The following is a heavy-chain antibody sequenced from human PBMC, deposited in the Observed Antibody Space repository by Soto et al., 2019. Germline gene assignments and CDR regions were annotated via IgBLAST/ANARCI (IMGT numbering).Heavy chain of an antibody. Sequence: KLSCKASGYGFTSYYINWVRQENEQGLEWMGWMNPNSGNTGYAQKFQGRVTMTRNTSISTAYMELSSLRSEDTAVYYCARGDPYYDFWSGYYNQDGGYYYYYMDVWGKGTTVTVSS. CDR3: ARGDPYYDFWSGYYNQDGGYYYYYMDV. V-gene: IGHV1-8*01. CDR1: GYGFTSYY. CDR2: MNPNSGNT. D-gene: IGHD3-3*01. J-gene: IGHJ6*03.